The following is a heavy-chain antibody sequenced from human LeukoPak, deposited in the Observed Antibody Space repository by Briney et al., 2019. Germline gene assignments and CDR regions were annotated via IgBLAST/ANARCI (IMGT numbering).Heavy chain of an antibody. V-gene: IGHV3-20*04. D-gene: IGHD3-3*01. CDR1: GFTFDDYG. CDR3: VKDSNYDFWSGYYKGFDN. J-gene: IGHJ4*02. Sequence: PGGSLRLSCVASGFTSGFTFDDYGMNWVRQVPGKGLEWVSGISRDGGRTGYADSVQGRFTISRDNSRNSLHLQMNSLRVEDTAFYYCVKDSNYDFWSGYYKGFDNWVQGTLVTVSS. CDR2: ISRDGGRT.